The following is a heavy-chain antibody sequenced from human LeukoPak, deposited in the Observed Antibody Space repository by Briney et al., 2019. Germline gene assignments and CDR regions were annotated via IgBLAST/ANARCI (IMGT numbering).Heavy chain of an antibody. CDR2: ISGSGGST. Sequence: GGSLRLSCAASGFTFSSYAMSWVRQAPGKGLEWVSAISGSGGSTYYADSVKGRFTISRDNSKNTLYLQMNSLRAEDTAVYYCARGPVVVPAAPILDSYYYYMDVWGKGTTVTVSS. CDR1: GFTFSSYA. V-gene: IGHV3-23*01. J-gene: IGHJ6*03. D-gene: IGHD2-2*01. CDR3: ARGPVVVPAAPILDSYYYYMDV.